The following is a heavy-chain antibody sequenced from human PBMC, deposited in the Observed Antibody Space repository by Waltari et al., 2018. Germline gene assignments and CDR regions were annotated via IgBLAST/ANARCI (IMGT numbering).Heavy chain of an antibody. V-gene: IGHV1-69*01. CDR2: IIPIFGTA. Sequence: QVQLVQSGAEVKKPGSSVKVSCKASGGTFSSYAISWVRQTPGQGLEWMGGIIPIFGTANYAQKFQGRVTITADESTSTAYMELSSLRSEDTAVYYCALGYCSGGSCSTAEYFQHWGQGTLVTVSS. J-gene: IGHJ1*01. CDR1: GGTFSSYA. CDR3: ALGYCSGGSCSTAEYFQH. D-gene: IGHD2-15*01.